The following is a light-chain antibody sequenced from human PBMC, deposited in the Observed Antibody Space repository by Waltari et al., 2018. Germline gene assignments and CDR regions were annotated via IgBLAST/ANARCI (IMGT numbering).Light chain of an antibody. CDR3: QQLNSFPIT. CDR2: TAS. Sequence: DIQLTQSPSFLSASVGDRVTITCRASQGISGFLAWYQQKPGKAPNLLIYTASTLQSGFPSRFSGSGSGTEFTLTISSLQPEDFATYYCQQLNSFPITFGQGTRLEIK. J-gene: IGKJ5*01. CDR1: QGISGF. V-gene: IGKV1-9*01.